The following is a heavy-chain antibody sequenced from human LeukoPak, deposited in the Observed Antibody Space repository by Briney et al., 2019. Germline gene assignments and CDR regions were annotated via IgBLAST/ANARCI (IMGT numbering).Heavy chain of an antibody. J-gene: IGHJ4*02. Sequence: PGGSLRLSCVASGVSLSSHGMHWFRQAPGKGLEWITYIWTDGNSQFYADSMRGRFTVSRDNSKNTVYLQINSLRVEDTAVYYCARDRGYGFVTNSNDYWGLGTLVTVSS. CDR2: IWTDGNSQ. CDR3: ARDRGYGFVTNSNDY. D-gene: IGHD3-10*01. CDR1: GVSLSSHG. V-gene: IGHV3-33*01.